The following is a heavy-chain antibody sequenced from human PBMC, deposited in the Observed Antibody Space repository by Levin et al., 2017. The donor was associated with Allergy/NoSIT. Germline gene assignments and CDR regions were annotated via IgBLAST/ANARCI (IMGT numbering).Heavy chain of an antibody. CDR3: ARDRGLGECSGGSCYSWSLDV. V-gene: IGHV1-2*02. CDR2: INPNSGGR. D-gene: IGHD2-15*01. J-gene: IGHJ2*01. Sequence: ASVKVSCKASGYTFTGNYIHWVRQAPGQGLEWMGWINPNSGGRNYAQKFQGRVTMTRDRSISTAYMELSRLRSDDTAVYYCARDRGLGECSGGSCYSWSLDVWGRGTLVTVSS. CDR1: GYTFTGNY.